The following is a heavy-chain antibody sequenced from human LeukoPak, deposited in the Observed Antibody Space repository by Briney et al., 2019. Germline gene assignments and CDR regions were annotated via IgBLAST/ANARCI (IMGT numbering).Heavy chain of an antibody. D-gene: IGHD5-18*01. J-gene: IGHJ4*02. CDR2: IRYDGSNK. Sequence: PGGSLRLSCAASGFTFSSYGMHWVRQAQRKGLEWVAFIRYDGSNKYYADSVKGRFTISRDNSKNTLYLQMNSLRAEDTAVYYCAKGGRGYSYGSFDYWGQGTLVTVSS. CDR3: AKGGRGYSYGSFDY. V-gene: IGHV3-30*02. CDR1: GFTFSSYG.